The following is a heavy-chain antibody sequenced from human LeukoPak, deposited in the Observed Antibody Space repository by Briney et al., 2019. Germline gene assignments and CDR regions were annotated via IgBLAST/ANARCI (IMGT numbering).Heavy chain of an antibody. CDR1: GFTFSSYW. Sequence: GGSLRLSCAASGFTFSSYWMSWVRQAPGKGLEWVANIIQDGSDKYYVDSVKGRFTISRDNAKNSLYLQMNSLRVEDTAVYYCARDFSDTSGCFDYWGQGTLVTVSS. D-gene: IGHD3-22*01. V-gene: IGHV3-7*01. J-gene: IGHJ4*02. CDR2: IIQDGSDK. CDR3: ARDFSDTSGCFDY.